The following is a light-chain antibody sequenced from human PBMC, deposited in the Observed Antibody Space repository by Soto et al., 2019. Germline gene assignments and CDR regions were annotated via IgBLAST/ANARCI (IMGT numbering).Light chain of an antibody. Sequence: EIVMSQSPATLSASPGERATLSCRASQSVSTNLAWYQQKPGQAPRLLISGASTRATGIPARFSGSGSGTDFTLTISSLQSEDFAVYFCQQYQQYNNWPWTFGQGTKVDIK. CDR2: GAS. CDR1: QSVSTN. CDR3: QQYQQYNNWPWT. V-gene: IGKV3-15*01. J-gene: IGKJ1*01.